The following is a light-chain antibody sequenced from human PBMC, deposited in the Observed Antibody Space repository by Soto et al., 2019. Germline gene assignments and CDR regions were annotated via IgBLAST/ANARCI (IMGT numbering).Light chain of an antibody. Sequence: QSALTQPASVSGSPGQSITISCTGASSDVGSYNLVSWYQQHPGKAPKLMIYEVSKRPSGVSNRFSGSKSGNTASLTISGLQAEDEADYYCCSYAGSSTLYGFGTGTKFTVL. CDR1: SSDVGSYNL. CDR3: CSYAGSSTLYG. V-gene: IGLV2-23*02. CDR2: EVS. J-gene: IGLJ1*01.